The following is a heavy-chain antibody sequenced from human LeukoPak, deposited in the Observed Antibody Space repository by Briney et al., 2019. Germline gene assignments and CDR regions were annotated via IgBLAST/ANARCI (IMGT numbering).Heavy chain of an antibody. J-gene: IGHJ3*02. CDR3: ARGLVIGWGDAFDI. CDR2: INPNSGGT. CDR1: GYTFTGYY. V-gene: IGHV1-2*02. Sequence: ASVKVSCKASGYTFTGYYMHWVRQAPGQGLEWMGWINPNSGGTNYARKFQGRVTMTRDTSISTAYMELRSLRSDDTAVCYCARGLVIGWGDAFDIWGQGTMVTVSS. D-gene: IGHD3-16*02.